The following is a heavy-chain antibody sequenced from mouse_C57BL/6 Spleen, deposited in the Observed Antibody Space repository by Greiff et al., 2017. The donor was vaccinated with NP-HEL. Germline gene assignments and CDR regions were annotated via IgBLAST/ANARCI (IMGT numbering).Heavy chain of an antibody. CDR2: ISDGGSYT. CDR1: GFTFSSYA. V-gene: IGHV5-4*03. D-gene: IGHD2-1*01. J-gene: IGHJ2*01. Sequence: EVMLVESGGGLVKPGGSLKLSCAASGFTFSSYAMSWVRQTPEKRLEWVATISDGGSYTYYPDNVKGRFTISRDNAKNNLYLQMSHLKSEDTAMYYCARALLVDYWGQGTTLTVSS. CDR3: ARALLVDY.